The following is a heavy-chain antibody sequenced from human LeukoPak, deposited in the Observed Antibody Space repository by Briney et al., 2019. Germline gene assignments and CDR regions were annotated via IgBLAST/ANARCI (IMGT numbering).Heavy chain of an antibody. Sequence: ASVKVSCKASGYTFTGYYMHWVRQAPGQGLAWMGWINPNSGGTNYAQKFQGRVTMTRDTSISTAYMELSRLRSDDTAVYYCARDIQLWSPYYFDYWGQGTLVTVSS. D-gene: IGHD5-18*01. CDR2: INPNSGGT. J-gene: IGHJ4*02. V-gene: IGHV1-2*02. CDR1: GYTFTGYY. CDR3: ARDIQLWSPYYFDY.